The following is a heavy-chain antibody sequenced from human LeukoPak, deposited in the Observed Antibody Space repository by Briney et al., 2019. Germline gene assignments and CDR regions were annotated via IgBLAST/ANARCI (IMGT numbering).Heavy chain of an antibody. CDR3: ARYETGYLDY. Sequence: PGGSLRLSCAASGFTFSSYEMNWVRQAPGKGLEWVSYISSSGSTIYYADSVKGRFTISRDNAKNSLYLHMNSLRAEDTAVYYCARYETGYLDYWGQGTLVTVSS. J-gene: IGHJ4*02. CDR2: ISSSGSTI. D-gene: IGHD1-1*01. CDR1: GFTFSSYE. V-gene: IGHV3-48*03.